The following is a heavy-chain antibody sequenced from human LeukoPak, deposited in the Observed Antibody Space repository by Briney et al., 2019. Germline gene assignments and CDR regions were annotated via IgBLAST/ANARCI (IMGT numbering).Heavy chain of an antibody. V-gene: IGHV4-4*07. CDR3: ARDGGSSSWIDY. Sequence: SETLSLTCTVSGGSISSYYWNWIRQPAGKGLEWIGRIYTSGSTNYNPSLKSRVTISVDTSKNQFSLKLSSVTAADTAVYYCARDGGSSSWIDYWGQGTLVTVSS. J-gene: IGHJ4*02. CDR2: IYTSGST. CDR1: GGSISSYY. D-gene: IGHD6-13*01.